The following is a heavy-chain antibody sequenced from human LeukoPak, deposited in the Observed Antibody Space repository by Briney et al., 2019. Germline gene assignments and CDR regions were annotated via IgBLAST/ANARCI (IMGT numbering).Heavy chain of an antibody. V-gene: IGHV3-21*01. D-gene: IGHD3-10*01. Sequence: PGGSLRLSCAASGFTFSSSNMNWVRQAPGKGLEWVSSISSSSSYIFYADSVKGRFTISRDNAKKSLSLQMNSLRAEDTAVYYCARDRGEDYYGSGNYLRAFDIWGQGTMVTVSS. CDR2: ISSSSSYI. CDR3: ARDRGEDYYGSGNYLRAFDI. CDR1: GFTFSSSN. J-gene: IGHJ3*02.